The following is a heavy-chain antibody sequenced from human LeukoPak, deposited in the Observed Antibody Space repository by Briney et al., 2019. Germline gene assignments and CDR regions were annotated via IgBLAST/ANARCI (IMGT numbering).Heavy chain of an antibody. D-gene: IGHD3-9*01. Sequence: PGGSLRLSCAASGFTFSSYGMSWVRQAPGKGLEWVSAISGSGGSTYYADSVKGRFTISRDNSKNTLYLQMNSLRAEDTAVYYCAKDRSRYFDWLLPGHYYYYYMDVWGKGTTVTISS. CDR1: GFTFSSYG. CDR3: AKDRSRYFDWLLPGHYYYYYMDV. V-gene: IGHV3-23*01. CDR2: ISGSGGST. J-gene: IGHJ6*03.